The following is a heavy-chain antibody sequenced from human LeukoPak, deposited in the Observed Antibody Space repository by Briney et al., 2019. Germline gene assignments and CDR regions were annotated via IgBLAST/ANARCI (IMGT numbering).Heavy chain of an antibody. CDR1: GFTFDDYG. V-gene: IGHV3-20*04. Sequence: PRGSLRLSCAASGFTFDDYGMSWVRQAPGKGLEWVSGINWNGGSTGYADSVKGRFTISRDSAKNSLYLQMNSLRAEDTALYYCARYCSSTSCYRGHYYYMDVWGKGTTVTVSS. CDR3: ARYCSSTSCYRGHYYYMDV. CDR2: INWNGGST. D-gene: IGHD2-2*02. J-gene: IGHJ6*03.